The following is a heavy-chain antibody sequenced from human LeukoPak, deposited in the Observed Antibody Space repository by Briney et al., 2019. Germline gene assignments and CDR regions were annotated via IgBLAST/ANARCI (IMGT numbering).Heavy chain of an antibody. CDR1: GGSISSYY. V-gene: IGHV4-59*08. CDR3: ARQSGSGWSWASDY. D-gene: IGHD6-19*01. Sequence: SETLSLTCTVAGGSISSYYWSWIRHPPGKGLEWVGYIYYSGSTNYNPSLTSRVTISVDTSKKQFSLRLSSLTPPDTAVYYCARQSGSGWSWASDYWGQGTLVTVSS. CDR2: IYYSGST. J-gene: IGHJ4*02.